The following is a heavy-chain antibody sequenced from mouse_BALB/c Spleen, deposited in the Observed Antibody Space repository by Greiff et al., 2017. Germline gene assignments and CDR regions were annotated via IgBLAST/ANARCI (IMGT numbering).Heavy chain of an antibody. D-gene: IGHD2-3*01. CDR3: ARWGYDGYYDYYAMDY. CDR2: ISYSGST. J-gene: IGHJ4*01. V-gene: IGHV3-2*02. CDR1: GYSITSDYA. Sequence: EVQLQQSGPGLVKPSQSLSLTCTVTGYSITSDYAWNWIRQFPGNKLEWMGYISYSGSTSYNPSLKSRISITRDTSKNQFFLQLNSVTTEDTATYYCARWGYDGYYDYYAMDYWGQGTSVTVSS.